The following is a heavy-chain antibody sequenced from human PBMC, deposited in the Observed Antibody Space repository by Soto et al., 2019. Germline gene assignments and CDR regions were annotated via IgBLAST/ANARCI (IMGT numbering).Heavy chain of an antibody. Sequence: QVQLVQSGAEVKKPGASVKVSCKASGYTFTSHVMHWVRQAPGQRLEWMGWINAANGNTKYSQKFQGRVTITRDTSASTAYMELTSLGSEDTAVYYCARDLRYSSGWEDGRFYYYDMDVWGQGTTVTVSS. CDR2: INAANGNT. J-gene: IGHJ6*02. V-gene: IGHV1-3*01. D-gene: IGHD6-19*01. CDR1: GYTFTSHV. CDR3: ARDLRYSSGWEDGRFYYYDMDV.